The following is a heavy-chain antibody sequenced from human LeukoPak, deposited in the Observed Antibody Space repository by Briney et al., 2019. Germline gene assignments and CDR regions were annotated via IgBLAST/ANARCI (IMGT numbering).Heavy chain of an antibody. CDR2: INSDGSST. CDR1: GFTFSSYW. Sequence: GGSLRLSCAASGFTFSSYWVHWVRQAPGKGLVWVSRINSDGSSTSYADSVKGRFTISRDNAKNTLYLQMNSLRAEDTAVYYCAKESQPRYFDWLPDYWGQGTLVTVSS. V-gene: IGHV3-74*01. J-gene: IGHJ4*02. D-gene: IGHD3-9*01. CDR3: AKESQPRYFDWLPDY.